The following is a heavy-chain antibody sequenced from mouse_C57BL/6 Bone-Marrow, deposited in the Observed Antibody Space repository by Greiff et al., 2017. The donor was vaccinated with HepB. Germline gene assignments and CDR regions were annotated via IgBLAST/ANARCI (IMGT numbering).Heavy chain of an antibody. CDR3: GRRGIYYGNLGDFDY. V-gene: IGHV5-6*01. J-gene: IGHJ2*01. CDR2: ISSGGGYT. Sequence: EVKLVESGGDLVKPGGSLKLSCAASGFTFSSYGMSWVRQTPDKRLEWVATISSGGGYTYYPDSVKGRFTIARNNAKNTLYLQMSSLKSEDTAVYYCGRRGIYYGNLGDFDYWGQGTTLTVSS. CDR1: GFTFSSYG. D-gene: IGHD2-1*01.